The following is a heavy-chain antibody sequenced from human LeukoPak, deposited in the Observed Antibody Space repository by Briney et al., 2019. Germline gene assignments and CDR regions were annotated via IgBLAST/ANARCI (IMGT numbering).Heavy chain of an antibody. Sequence: SETLSLTCTVSGGSISSSSYYWGWFRQPPGKGLEWIGSVYYSGSAYYNPSLKSRVTISVDTSKNQFSLRLSSVTAADTAVYYCARPCGDSYGYVDYWGQGTLVTVSS. J-gene: IGHJ4*02. CDR1: GGSISSSSYY. CDR2: VYYSGSA. V-gene: IGHV4-39*01. CDR3: ARPCGDSYGYVDY. D-gene: IGHD5-18*01.